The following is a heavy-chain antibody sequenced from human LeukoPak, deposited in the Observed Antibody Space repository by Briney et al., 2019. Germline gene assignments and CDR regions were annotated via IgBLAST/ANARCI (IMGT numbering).Heavy chain of an antibody. D-gene: IGHD3-10*01. CDR2: IKTDGSET. CDR1: GFTLNNAW. Sequence: GSLRLSCAASGFTLNNAWMGWVRQAPGKGLACVANIKTDGSETYYVDSVKGRFTISRDNAKNSLFLQMNSLRAEDTAIYYCVSAIRGSPIDYWGQGTLVSVPS. CDR3: VSAIRGSPIDY. V-gene: IGHV3-7*01. J-gene: IGHJ4*02.